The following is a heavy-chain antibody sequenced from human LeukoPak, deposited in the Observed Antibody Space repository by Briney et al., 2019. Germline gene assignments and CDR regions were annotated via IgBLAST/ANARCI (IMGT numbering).Heavy chain of an antibody. V-gene: IGHV3-30*04. J-gene: IGHJ6*02. D-gene: IGHD3-3*01. CDR3: ARGGRYDFWSGYGPDGMDV. Sequence: GVSLRLSCAASGFTFSSYAMHWVRQAPGKGLGWVAVISYGGSNKYYADSVKGRFTISRDNSKNTLSLQMNSLRAEDTAVYYCARGGRYDFWSGYGPDGMDVWGQGTTVTVSS. CDR2: ISYGGSNK. CDR1: GFTFSSYA.